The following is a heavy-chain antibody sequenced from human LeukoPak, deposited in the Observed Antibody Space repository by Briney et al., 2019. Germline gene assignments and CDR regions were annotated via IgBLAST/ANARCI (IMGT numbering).Heavy chain of an antibody. Sequence: GGSLRLSCAASGFTFSHFWMSWVRQAPGKGLEWVAYIKKTGSETYYVDSVKGRFTITRNNTRNSLFLQMYSLRAEDTAVYFCAREDGYCSGGNCYSYFDSWGQGTLVTVSS. CDR2: IKKTGSET. V-gene: IGHV3-7*01. CDR1: GFTFSHFW. D-gene: IGHD2-15*01. CDR3: AREDGYCSGGNCYSYFDS. J-gene: IGHJ4*02.